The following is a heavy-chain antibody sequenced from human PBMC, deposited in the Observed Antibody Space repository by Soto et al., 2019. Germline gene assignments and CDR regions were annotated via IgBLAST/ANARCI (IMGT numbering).Heavy chain of an antibody. CDR3: VRDPQRNDF. V-gene: IGHV1-18*04. D-gene: IGHD6-25*01. Sequence: GASVKVSCKASGYSFTSYCITWVLQAPGQGLEWVGWISASSGNTDSAQNLHGRVTMTTDTSTSTAYLEVRSLTSDDTAVYYCVRDPQRNDFWGQGTLVTVSS. J-gene: IGHJ4*02. CDR2: ISASSGNT. CDR1: GYSFTSYC.